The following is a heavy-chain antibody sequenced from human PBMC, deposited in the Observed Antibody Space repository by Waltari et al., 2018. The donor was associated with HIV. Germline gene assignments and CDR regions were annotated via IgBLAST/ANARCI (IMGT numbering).Heavy chain of an antibody. D-gene: IGHD2-2*01. Sequence: QVQLQQWGAGLLKPSETLSLTCAAYGASFSGYYWTWIRQPPGKGLEWIGEINHRGSTNYNPSLKSRVTISVDTSKNQFSLKLSSVTAADTAVYYCARGSIVLVPAATNYFDYWGQGTLVTVSS. CDR3: ARGSIVLVPAATNYFDY. V-gene: IGHV4-34*01. CDR2: INHRGST. J-gene: IGHJ4*02. CDR1: GASFSGYY.